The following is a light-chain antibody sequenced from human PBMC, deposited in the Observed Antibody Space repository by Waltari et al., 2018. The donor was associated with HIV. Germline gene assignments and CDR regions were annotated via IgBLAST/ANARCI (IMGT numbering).Light chain of an antibody. CDR1: RSNIGEGYD. CDR2: DNS. J-gene: IGLJ2*01. CDR3: QSYDSSLSGHVL. Sequence: QSVLTQPPSVSGAPGQRVTIPCPGSRSNIGEGYDVHWYQQLPGTAPKLLIYDNSHRPSGVPARFSGSKSGTSASLAITGLQTEDEAEYYCQSYDSSLSGHVLFGGGTILTVL. V-gene: IGLV1-40*01.